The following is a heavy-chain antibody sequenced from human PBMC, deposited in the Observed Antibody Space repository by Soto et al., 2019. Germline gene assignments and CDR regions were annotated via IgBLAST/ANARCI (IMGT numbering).Heavy chain of an antibody. CDR3: ARSPIDTYMLYWLDS. V-gene: IGHV4-61*01. CDR2: IYYSGST. CDR1: GDSVTSGNYY. Sequence: SETLSLTCTVSGDSVTSGNYYWTWIRQPPGKGLEWVGHIYYSGSTNYSPSLKSRVTISLNTPNNQFSLKVTSVTAADTAVYYCARSPIDTYMLYWLDSPGQGNLVTVYS. D-gene: IGHD3-16*01. J-gene: IGHJ5*01.